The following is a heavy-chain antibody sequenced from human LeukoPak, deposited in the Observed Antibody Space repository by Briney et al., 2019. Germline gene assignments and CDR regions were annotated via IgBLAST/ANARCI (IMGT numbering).Heavy chain of an antibody. CDR1: GGSISGYY. CDR3: ARLGFSNSGSYLAPSDY. Sequence: SETLSLTCTVSGGSISGYYWSWIRQPLGKGLEWIGYIYYSGGTNYNPSLKSRVTISVDTSKNQFSLKLSSVTAADTAVYYCARLGFSNSGSYLAPSDYWGQGTLVTVSS. J-gene: IGHJ4*02. D-gene: IGHD1-26*01. V-gene: IGHV4-59*08. CDR2: IYYSGGT.